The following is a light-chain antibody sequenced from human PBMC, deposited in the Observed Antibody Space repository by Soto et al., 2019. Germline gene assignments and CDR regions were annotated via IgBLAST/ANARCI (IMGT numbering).Light chain of an antibody. J-gene: IGKJ1*01. CDR1: QSVSSN. Sequence: EIVMTQSPASLSESPGERATLSWKPSQSVSSNLAWYQQKPGQAPRLLIYGASTRATGIPARFSGSGSGTEFTLTISSLQSEDFTVYYCQQYNNWPRAFGQGTK. CDR2: GAS. CDR3: QQYNNWPRA. V-gene: IGKV3-15*01.